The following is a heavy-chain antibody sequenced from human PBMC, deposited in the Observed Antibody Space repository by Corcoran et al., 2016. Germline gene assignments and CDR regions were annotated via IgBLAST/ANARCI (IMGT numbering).Heavy chain of an antibody. CDR2: INPSGGST. Sequence: QVQLVQSGAEVKKPGASVKVSCKASGYTFTSYYMHWVRQAPGQGLEWMGIINPSGGSTSYAQKFQGRVTMTRDTSTSTVYIELSSLRSEDTAVYYWSRDLDAAGVIDYWGQGTLVTVSS. D-gene: IGHD6-19*01. CDR3: SRDLDAAGVIDY. CDR1: GYTFTSYY. J-gene: IGHJ4*02. V-gene: IGHV1-46*01.